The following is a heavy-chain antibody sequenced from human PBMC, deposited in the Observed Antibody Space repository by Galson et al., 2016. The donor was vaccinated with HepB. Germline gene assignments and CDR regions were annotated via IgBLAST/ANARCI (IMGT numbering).Heavy chain of an antibody. J-gene: IGHJ3*02. V-gene: IGHV3-21*01. Sequence: SLRLSCAASRFTFSSYSMNWVRQAQGKGLEWVSSISSSSSYKYYADSVKGRSTISRDHAKNSLYLQMNSLRAEDTAVYYRAREYYYDSSGDDGFDIWGQGQWSPSLQ. CDR2: ISSSSSYK. D-gene: IGHD3-22*01. CDR1: RFTFSSYS. CDR3: AREYYYDSSGDDGFDI.